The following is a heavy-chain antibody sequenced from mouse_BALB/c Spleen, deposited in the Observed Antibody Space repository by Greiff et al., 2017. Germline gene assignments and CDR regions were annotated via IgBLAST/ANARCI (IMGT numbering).Heavy chain of an antibody. Sequence: EVMLVESGGGLVKPGGSLKLSCAASGFTFSDYYMYWVRQTPEKRLEWVATISDGGSYTYYPDSVKGRFTISRDNAKNNLYLQMSSLKSEDTAMYYCARGGGNLWGAMDYWGQGTSVTVSS. J-gene: IGHJ4*01. V-gene: IGHV5-4*02. CDR3: ARGGGNLWGAMDY. CDR2: ISDGGSYT. CDR1: GFTFSDYY.